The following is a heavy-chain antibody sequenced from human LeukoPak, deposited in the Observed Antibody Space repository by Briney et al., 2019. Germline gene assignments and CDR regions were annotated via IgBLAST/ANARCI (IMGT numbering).Heavy chain of an antibody. Sequence: SETLSLTCTVSGGSISSSSYYWGWIRQPPGKGLEWIGSIYYSGSTYYNPSLKSRVTISVDTSKNQFSLKLSSVTAADTAVYYCARARDYYDSSGYYSTPYYFDYWGQGTLVTVSP. CDR3: ARARDYYDSSGYYSTPYYFDY. CDR1: GGSISSSSYY. V-gene: IGHV4-39*01. CDR2: IYYSGST. D-gene: IGHD3-22*01. J-gene: IGHJ4*01.